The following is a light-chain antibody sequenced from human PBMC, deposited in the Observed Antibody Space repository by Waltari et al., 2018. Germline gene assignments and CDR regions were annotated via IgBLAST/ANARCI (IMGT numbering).Light chain of an antibody. CDR1: QDIASF. J-gene: IGKJ3*01. CDR2: AAS. CDR3: QQYYNYPFT. Sequence: AIRMTQSPSSFSASTGDRVPITCRASQDIASFLAWYQQKPGKAPNLLIYAASTLQSGVPSRFSGSGSGTDFTLTISWLQSEDFATYYCQQYYNYPFTFGPGTKVDIK. V-gene: IGKV1-8*01.